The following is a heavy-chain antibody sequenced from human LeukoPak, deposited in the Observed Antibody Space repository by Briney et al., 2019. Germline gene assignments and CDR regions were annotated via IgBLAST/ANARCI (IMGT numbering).Heavy chain of an antibody. CDR1: GFTFSSYA. Sequence: GGSLRLSCAASGFTFSSYAMSWVRQAPGKGLEWVSAISGSGGSTYYADSVKGQFTISRDNSKNTLYLQMNSLRAEDTAVYYCAKDLPGGLLWFGESIGGYFDYWGQGTLVTVSS. CDR2: ISGSGGST. J-gene: IGHJ4*02. V-gene: IGHV3-23*01. D-gene: IGHD3-10*01. CDR3: AKDLPGGLLWFGESIGGYFDY.